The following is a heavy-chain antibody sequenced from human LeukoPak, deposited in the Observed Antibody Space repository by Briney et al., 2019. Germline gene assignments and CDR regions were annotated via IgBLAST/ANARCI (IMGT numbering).Heavy chain of an antibody. CDR3: ARHSGSYLGHAFDI. V-gene: IGHV4-59*01. Sequence: PSETLSLTCTVSGGSISSYYWSWIRQPPGKGLEWIGYIYYSGSTNYNPSLKSRVTISVDTSKNQFSLKLSSVTAADTAMYYCARHSGSYLGHAFDIWGQGTMVTVSS. J-gene: IGHJ3*02. D-gene: IGHD1-26*01. CDR1: GGSISSYY. CDR2: IYYSGST.